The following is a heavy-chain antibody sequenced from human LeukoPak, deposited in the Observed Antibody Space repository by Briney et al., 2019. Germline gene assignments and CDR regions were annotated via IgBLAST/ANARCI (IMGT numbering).Heavy chain of an antibody. Sequence: GGSLRLSCEASGFTFSSYSMNWVRQAPGKGLEWVSSISSSSSYIFYADSVKGRFTISRDNAKNSLYLQMNSLRAEDTGVYYYARDGSPYGTDAFDIWGQGTMVTVSS. V-gene: IGHV3-21*01. CDR2: ISSSSSYI. CDR1: GFTFSSYS. D-gene: IGHD4-17*01. J-gene: IGHJ3*02. CDR3: ARDGSPYGTDAFDI.